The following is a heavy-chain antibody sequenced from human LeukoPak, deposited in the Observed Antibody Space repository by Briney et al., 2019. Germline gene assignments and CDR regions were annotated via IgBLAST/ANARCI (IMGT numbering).Heavy chain of an antibody. V-gene: IGHV4-30-2*01. CDR1: GGSISSGGYS. CDR3: ASSPQLGY. CDR2: IYHSGST. Sequence: PSETLSLTCAVSGGSISSGGYSWSWIRQPPGKGLEWIGYIYHSGSTYYNPSLKSRVTISVDRSKNQFSLKLSSVTAADTAVYYCASSPQLGYWGQGTLVTVSS. D-gene: IGHD3-10*01. J-gene: IGHJ4*02.